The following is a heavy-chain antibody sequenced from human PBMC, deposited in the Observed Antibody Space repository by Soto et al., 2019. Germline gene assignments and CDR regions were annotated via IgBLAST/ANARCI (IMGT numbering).Heavy chain of an antibody. CDR1: GFTFSSYG. V-gene: IGHV3-30*18. J-gene: IGHJ4*02. Sequence: GGSLRLSCAASGFTFSSYGMHWVRQAPGKGLEWVAVISYDGSNKYYADSVKGRFTISRDNSKNTLYLQMISLRPEDTAVYYCAKDAPVVVTAPLDHWGQGTLVTVSS. CDR2: ISYDGSNK. D-gene: IGHD2-21*02. CDR3: AKDAPVVVTAPLDH.